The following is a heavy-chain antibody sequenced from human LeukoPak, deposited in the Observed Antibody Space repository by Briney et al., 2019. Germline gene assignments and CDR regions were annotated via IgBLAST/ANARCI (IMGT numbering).Heavy chain of an antibody. CDR3: AREMTAVTNGAFDI. CDR1: GYSISSGYY. Sequence: PSETLSLTCTVSGYSISSGYYWGWIRQPPGKGLEWIGSIYHSGSTYYNPSLKSRVTISIDTSKNQFSLKLSSVTAADTAVYYCAREMTAVTNGAFDIWGQGTMVTVSS. V-gene: IGHV4-38-2*02. CDR2: IYHSGST. D-gene: IGHD4-17*01. J-gene: IGHJ3*02.